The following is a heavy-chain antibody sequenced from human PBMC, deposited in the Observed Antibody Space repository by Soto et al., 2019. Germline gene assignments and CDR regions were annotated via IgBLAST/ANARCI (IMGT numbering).Heavy chain of an antibody. CDR3: ASELTGYSFGPGDIY. Sequence: KPSETLSLTCTVSGGSINSGDYYWNWIRQPPGKGLEWIGYISFSGNTYYNPSLKGRVIISLDTSQNQFSLKLTSVSAADTAVYYCASELTGYSFGPGDIYWGQGTLVTVSS. J-gene: IGHJ1*01. D-gene: IGHD5-18*01. CDR1: GGSINSGDYY. CDR2: ISFSGNT. V-gene: IGHV4-30-4*01.